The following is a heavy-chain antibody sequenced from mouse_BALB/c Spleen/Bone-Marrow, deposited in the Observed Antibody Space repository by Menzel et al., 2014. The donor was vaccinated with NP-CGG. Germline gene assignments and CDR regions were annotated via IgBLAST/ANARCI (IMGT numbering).Heavy chain of an antibody. CDR3: ARNWVYFDY. V-gene: IGHV1-69*02. D-gene: IGHD4-1*01. CDR1: GYTFTSYW. CDR2: IDPSGSET. J-gene: IGHJ2*01. Sequence: QVHVKQSGAELVKPGAPVKLSCKASGYTFTSYWMNWVKQRPGRGLEWIGRIDPSGSETHYNQKFKDKATLTVDKSSSTAYIQLSSLTSEDSADYYCARNWVYFDYWGQGTTLTVSS.